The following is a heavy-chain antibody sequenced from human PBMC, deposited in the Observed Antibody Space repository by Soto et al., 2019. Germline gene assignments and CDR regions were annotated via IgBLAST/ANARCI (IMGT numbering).Heavy chain of an antibody. J-gene: IGHJ4*02. CDR2: IYYSGST. CDR1: GGSISSGGYY. CDR3: ARGGSFVRDSSSWYAGY. V-gene: IGHV4-31*03. D-gene: IGHD6-13*01. Sequence: SETLSLTCTVSGGSISSGGYYWSWIRQHPGKGLEWIGYIYYSGSTYYNPSLKSRVTISVDTSKNQFSLKLSSVTAADTAVYYCARGGSFVRDSSSWYAGYWGQGTLVTVSS.